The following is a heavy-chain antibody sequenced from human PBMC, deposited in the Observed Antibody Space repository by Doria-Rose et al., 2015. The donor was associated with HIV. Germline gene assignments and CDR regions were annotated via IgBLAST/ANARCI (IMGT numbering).Heavy chain of an antibody. CDR3: ARVGATFVAAGYCFDS. J-gene: IGHJ5*01. V-gene: IGHV4-59*01. D-gene: IGHD6-19*01. Sequence: GPGLVKPSETLPLTCTVSDGSISSYYWSWIRQAPGKGLEWIGYIYYSGGTTYNPSLKSRVTMSLDSSTNQLSLNLRSVTAADTAVYYCARVGATFVAAGYCFDSWGQGTLVTVSS. CDR1: DGSISSYY. CDR2: IYYSGGT.